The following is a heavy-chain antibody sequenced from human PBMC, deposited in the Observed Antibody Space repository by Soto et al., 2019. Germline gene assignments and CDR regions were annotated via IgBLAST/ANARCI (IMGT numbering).Heavy chain of an antibody. Sequence: GGSLRLSCAASGFTFTRYSMNWVRQATGKGLEWVSSISSTTNYIYYGDSMKGQFTISRDNAKNSLYLEMSSLRAEDTAVYYCARESEDLTSNFDYWGQGTLVTVS. J-gene: IGHJ4*02. CDR1: GFTFTRYS. CDR2: ISSTTNYI. CDR3: ARESEDLTSNFDY. V-gene: IGHV3-21*06.